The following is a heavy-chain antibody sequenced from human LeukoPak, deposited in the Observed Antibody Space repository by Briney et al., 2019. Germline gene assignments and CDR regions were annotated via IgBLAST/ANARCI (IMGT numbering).Heavy chain of an antibody. CDR3: ARRDIVGATDAFDI. D-gene: IGHD1-26*01. CDR1: GYTFTGYY. J-gene: IGHJ3*02. CDR2: INPNSGGT. V-gene: IGHV1-2*02. Sequence: GASVKVSCKASGYTFTGYYMHWVRQAPGQGLEWMGWINPNSGGTNYAQKFQGRVTMTRDTSISTAYMELSRLRSDDTAVYYCARRDIVGATDAFDIWGQGTMVTVSS.